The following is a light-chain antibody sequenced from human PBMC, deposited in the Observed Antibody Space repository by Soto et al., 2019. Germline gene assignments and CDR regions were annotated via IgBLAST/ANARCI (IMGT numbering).Light chain of an antibody. CDR2: GAS. V-gene: IGKV3-15*01. CDR1: QSISSN. J-gene: IGKJ1*01. CDR3: QQYINWPPA. Sequence: EIVMTQSPATLSVSPGERATLSCRASQSISSNLAWYQQKPGRASRLLIYGASTRATGIPARFSGSGSGTEFTLTISSLQSEDFAVYYCQQYINWPPAFGQGTKVEIK.